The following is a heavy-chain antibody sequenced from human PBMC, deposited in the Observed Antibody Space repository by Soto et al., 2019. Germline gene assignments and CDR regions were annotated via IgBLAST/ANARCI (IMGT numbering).Heavy chain of an antibody. V-gene: IGHV3-23*01. CDR1: GFAFSNYA. D-gene: IGHD3-3*01. J-gene: IGHJ4*02. CDR2: ITGGGGGT. Sequence: PGGSLRLSCVASGFAFSNYAMSWVRQAPGKGLEWVSAITGGGGGTKHADSVKGRFTISRDNSKNTLYLQMNSLRAEDTAVYYCAKDPRFLISYYFDYWGQGTLVTVSS. CDR3: AKDPRFLISYYFDY.